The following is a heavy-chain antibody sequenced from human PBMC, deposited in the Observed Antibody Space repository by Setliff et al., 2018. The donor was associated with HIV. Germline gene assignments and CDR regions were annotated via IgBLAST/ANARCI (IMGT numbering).Heavy chain of an antibody. D-gene: IGHD3-3*01. CDR2: IYTSGST. CDR1: GGSISSYY. CDR3: ARGNNDLESFDY. J-gene: IGHJ4*02. Sequence: SETLSLTCTVSGGSISSYYWSWIRQPPGKGLEWIGYIYTSGSTNYNPSLKGRVTMSVDTSKNKFSLKLTSVTASDTAVYYCARGNNDLESFDYWGQGALVTVSS. V-gene: IGHV4-4*09.